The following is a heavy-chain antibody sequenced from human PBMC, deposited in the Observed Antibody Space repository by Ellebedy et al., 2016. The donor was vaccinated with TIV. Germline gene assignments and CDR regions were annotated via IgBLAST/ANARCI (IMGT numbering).Heavy chain of an antibody. V-gene: IGHV3-30*02. D-gene: IGHD2-15*01. CDR1: GITFRDNG. CDR2: MDVDGFKK. J-gene: IGHJ4*02. CDR3: ATEIDDKHRQPLHC. Sequence: GESLKISCEVSGITFRDNGIHWVRQAPGKWLEWVAQMDVDGFKKIYADSVEGRFTISRDNSENMFYLQMNSLRAEDTAQYYCATEIDDKHRQPLHCWGQGTLVTVSS.